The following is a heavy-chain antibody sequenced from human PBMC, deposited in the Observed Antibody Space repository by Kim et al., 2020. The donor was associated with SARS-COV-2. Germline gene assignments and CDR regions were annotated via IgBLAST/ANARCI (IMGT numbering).Heavy chain of an antibody. Sequence: GGSLRLSCAASGFTVSSNYMSWVRQAPGKGLEWVSVIYSGGSTYYADSVKGRFTISRDNSKNTLYLQMNSLRAEDTTVYYCARDFVNGDSDYWGQGTLVTVSS. CDR3: ARDFVNGDSDY. CDR1: GFTVSSNY. V-gene: IGHV3-53*01. J-gene: IGHJ4*02. CDR2: IYSGGST. D-gene: IGHD4-17*01.